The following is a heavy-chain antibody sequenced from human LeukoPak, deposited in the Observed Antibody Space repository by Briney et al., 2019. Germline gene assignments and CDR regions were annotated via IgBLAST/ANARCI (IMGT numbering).Heavy chain of an antibody. V-gene: IGHV3-23*01. D-gene: IGHD2-21*02. CDR3: AKDVRYCGGNCHTGYFDD. Sequence: GGSLRLSCAASGFSFSNHAMSWVRQAPGKGLKWVSAISGSGGTTYYADSVKGRFTISRDNSNNTLYLQMNGLRVDDTVFYYCAKDVRYCGGNCHTGYFDDWGQGTLVTVSS. J-gene: IGHJ4*02. CDR1: GFSFSNHA. CDR2: ISGSGGTT.